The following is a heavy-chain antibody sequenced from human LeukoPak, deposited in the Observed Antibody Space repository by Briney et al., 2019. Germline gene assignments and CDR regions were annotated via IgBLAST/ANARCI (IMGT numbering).Heavy chain of an antibody. Sequence: GGSLRLSCAASGFTFSSYAMHWVRQAPGKGLEWVAVISYDGSNKYYADSVKGRFTISRDNSKNTLYLQMNSLRAEDTAVYYCARSRGVPAAIRIAAAGAFDYWGQGTLVTVSS. V-gene: IGHV3-30-3*01. CDR2: ISYDGSNK. CDR3: ARSRGVPAAIRIAAAGAFDY. D-gene: IGHD2-2*02. CDR1: GFTFSSYA. J-gene: IGHJ4*02.